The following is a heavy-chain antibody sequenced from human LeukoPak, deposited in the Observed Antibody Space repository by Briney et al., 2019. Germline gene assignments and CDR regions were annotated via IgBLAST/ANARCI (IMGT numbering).Heavy chain of an antibody. CDR2: IIPILGIA. D-gene: IGHD6-25*01. Sequence: SVKVSCKASGGTFSSYAISWVRQAPGQGLEWMGRIIPILGIANYAQKFQGRVTITADKSTSTAYMELSSLRSEDTAVYYCARAVYDLRGQRLLPAGFDYWGQGTLVTVSS. CDR1: GGTFSSYA. CDR3: ARAVYDLRGQRLLPAGFDY. V-gene: IGHV1-69*04. J-gene: IGHJ4*02.